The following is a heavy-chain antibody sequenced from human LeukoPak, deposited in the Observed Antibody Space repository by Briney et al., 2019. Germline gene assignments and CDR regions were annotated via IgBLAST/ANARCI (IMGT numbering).Heavy chain of an antibody. CDR2: ISYDGSNK. V-gene: IGHV3-30*18. Sequence: GGSLRLSCAASGFTFSRYGMHWVRQAPGKGLEWVAVISYDGSNKYYADSVKGRFTISRDNSKNTLYLQMNSLRAEDTAVYYCAKDHRDGYYFDYWGQGTLVTVSA. CDR3: AKDHRDGYYFDY. J-gene: IGHJ4*02. CDR1: GFTFSRYG. D-gene: IGHD4-17*01.